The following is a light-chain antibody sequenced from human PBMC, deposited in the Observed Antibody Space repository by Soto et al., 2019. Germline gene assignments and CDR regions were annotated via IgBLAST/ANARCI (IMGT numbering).Light chain of an antibody. CDR3: QQTYTSPRT. J-gene: IGKJ1*01. V-gene: IGKV1-39*01. Sequence: DIPMTQSPSSLSASVGDRVTISCRASQSLGRRLTWYQQKPGEAPKLLIYGASTLQTGVPSRFSGSGSMTDFTLTISDLRPEDFATYCCQQTYTSPRTFGQGTKV. CDR1: QSLGRR. CDR2: GAS.